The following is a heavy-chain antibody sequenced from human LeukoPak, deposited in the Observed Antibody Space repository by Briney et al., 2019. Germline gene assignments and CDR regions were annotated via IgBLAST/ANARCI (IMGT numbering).Heavy chain of an antibody. CDR3: ARGGKATVVTM. J-gene: IGHJ4*02. D-gene: IGHD4-23*01. CDR2: IYSSGST. Sequence: SETLSLTCTVSGGSINSYYWSWIRQPAGKGLEWIGRIYSSGSTNYNPSLKSRVSMSVDTSKNQFSQKLTSVTAADTAVYYCARGGKATVVTMWGQGILVTVSS. V-gene: IGHV4-4*07. CDR1: GGSINSYY.